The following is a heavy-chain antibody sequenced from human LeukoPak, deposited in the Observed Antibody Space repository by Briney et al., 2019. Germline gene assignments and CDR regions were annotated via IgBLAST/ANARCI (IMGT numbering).Heavy chain of an antibody. Sequence: GASLKLSCKGSGGTFSSYAMSWVRQAPGQGLEWMGGIITIFGTANYAQKLQGRVTITADKSTSTAYMELSSLRSEDTAEDYCARSHCSSTSCYADNWFDPWGQGTLVTVSS. CDR3: ARSHCSSTSCYADNWFDP. J-gene: IGHJ5*02. CDR2: IITIFGTA. CDR1: GGTFSSYA. D-gene: IGHD2-2*01. V-gene: IGHV1-69*06.